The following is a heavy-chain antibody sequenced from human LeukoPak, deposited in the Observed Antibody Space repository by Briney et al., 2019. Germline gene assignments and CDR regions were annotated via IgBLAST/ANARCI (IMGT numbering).Heavy chain of an antibody. Sequence: PGGSLRLSCEGSGFTFSNYWMGWVRQAPGKGLQWVANIKTDGSEKYYADSVKGRFTISRDNARNSLYLQMNSLRAEDTALYYCARDQGVAGYVIGSWGQGILVTVSS. CDR2: IKTDGSEK. D-gene: IGHD6-19*01. CDR3: ARDQGVAGYVIGS. V-gene: IGHV3-7*01. J-gene: IGHJ4*02. CDR1: GFTFSNYW.